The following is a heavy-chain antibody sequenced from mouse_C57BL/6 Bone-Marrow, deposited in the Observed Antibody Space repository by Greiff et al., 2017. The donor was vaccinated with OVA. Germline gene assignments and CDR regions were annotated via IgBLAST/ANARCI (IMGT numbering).Heavy chain of an antibody. CDR3: ARHEDGYYASALYY. J-gene: IGHJ2*01. CDR1: GYAFSSSW. CDR2: IYPGDGDT. V-gene: IGHV1-82*01. Sequence: VQLQQSGPELVKPGASVKISCKASGYAFSSSWMNWVKQRPGKGLEWIGRIYPGDGDTNSNGKFKGKATLTASKSSSTAYMQLRSLTSEDAAVYFCARHEDGYYASALYYGGQGTTLTVSA. D-gene: IGHD2-3*01.